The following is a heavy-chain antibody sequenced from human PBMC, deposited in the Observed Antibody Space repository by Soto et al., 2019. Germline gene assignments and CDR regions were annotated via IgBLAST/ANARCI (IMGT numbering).Heavy chain of an antibody. D-gene: IGHD3-9*01. CDR2: IAYDGSNK. J-gene: IGHJ4*02. CDR1: GFTFSSYG. V-gene: IGHV3-30*18. Sequence: QVQLVESGGGVVQPGRSLRLSCAASGFTFSSYGMHWVRQAPGKGLEWVAVIAYDGSNKYYADSVKGRFTISRDNSKNTLYMQMNSLRAEDTAVYYCAKDIRILTGFDYWGQGTLVTVSS. CDR3: AKDIRILTGFDY.